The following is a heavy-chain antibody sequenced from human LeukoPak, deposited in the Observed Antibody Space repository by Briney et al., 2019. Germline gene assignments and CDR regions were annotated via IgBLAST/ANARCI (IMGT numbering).Heavy chain of an antibody. Sequence: GGSLRLSCAASGFTFSNYAMTWVRQAPGKGLEWVSAISGSGSSTYYADSVKGRFTISRDNSKNTLYLQMNSLRAEDTAVYYCAKDLVLVRGGVDCWGQGTLVTVSS. CDR1: GFTFSNYA. V-gene: IGHV3-23*01. CDR3: AKDLVLVRGGVDC. J-gene: IGHJ4*02. D-gene: IGHD6-13*01. CDR2: ISGSGSST.